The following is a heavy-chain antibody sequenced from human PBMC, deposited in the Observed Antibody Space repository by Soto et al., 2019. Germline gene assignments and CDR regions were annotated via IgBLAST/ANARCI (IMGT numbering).Heavy chain of an antibody. Sequence: PSQTLSLTCAISGDSVSSNSAAWNWIRQSPSRGLEWLGRTYYRSKWYNDYAVSVKSRITIDPDTSKNQFSLQLNSVTPEDTAVYYCARGIAVARPYYYYYYMDVWGKGTTVTVSS. CDR3: ARGIAVARPYYYYYYMDV. CDR2: TYYRSKWYN. J-gene: IGHJ6*03. V-gene: IGHV6-1*01. D-gene: IGHD6-19*01. CDR1: GDSVSSNSAA.